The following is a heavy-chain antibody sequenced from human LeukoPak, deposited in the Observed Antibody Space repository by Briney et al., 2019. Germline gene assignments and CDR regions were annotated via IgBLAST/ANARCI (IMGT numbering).Heavy chain of an antibody. CDR2: IYTSGST. CDR1: GVSISGYY. V-gene: IGHV4-4*07. CDR3: AREGRITMMLVYYYYMDV. D-gene: IGHD3-22*01. J-gene: IGHJ6*03. Sequence: LETLSLTCTLSGVSISGYYLSWIREPAGKGLEWIGRIYTSGSTNYNPSLTSRVTMSVDTSKNQFSLKLSSVTAADTAVYYCAREGRITMMLVYYYYMDVWGKGTTVTISS.